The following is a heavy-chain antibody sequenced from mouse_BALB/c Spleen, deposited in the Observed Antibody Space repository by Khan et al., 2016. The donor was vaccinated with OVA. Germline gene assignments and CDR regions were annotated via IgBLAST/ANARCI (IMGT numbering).Heavy chain of an antibody. CDR1: GFTFSSYT. CDR3: ASHLTGSFAY. D-gene: IGHD4-1*01. Sequence: EVLLVESGGDLVQPGGSLKLSCAASGFTFSSYTMSWVRQTPDKRLEWVASISSGGDYTYYPDIVKGRSTISRDNAKNTLYLQMSSLKSEDTAMYYCASHLTGSFAYWGQGTLVTVSA. V-gene: IGHV5-6*01. J-gene: IGHJ3*01. CDR2: ISSGGDYT.